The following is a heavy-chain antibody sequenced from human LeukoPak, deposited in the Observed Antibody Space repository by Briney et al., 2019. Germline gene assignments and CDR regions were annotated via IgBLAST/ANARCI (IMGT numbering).Heavy chain of an antibody. CDR1: GFTFSTYG. CDR2: IWYDGSNK. J-gene: IGHJ4*02. D-gene: IGHD5-12*01. CDR3: AREDSGYGYFDY. V-gene: IGHV3-33*01. Sequence: GGSLRLSCAASGFTFSTYGMHWVRQAPGKGLEWVVFIWYDGSNKYYADSVKGRFTVSRDNSKNTLYLQMNSLRAEDTAVYYCAREDSGYGYFDYWGQGTLVTVSS.